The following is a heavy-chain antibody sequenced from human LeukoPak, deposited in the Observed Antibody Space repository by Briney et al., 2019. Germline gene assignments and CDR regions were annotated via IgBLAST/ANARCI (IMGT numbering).Heavy chain of an antibody. J-gene: IGHJ4*02. CDR2: ISSSSNFI. CDR1: GFTLSNAW. CDR3: AREVGMGYFDY. V-gene: IGHV3-21*01. Sequence: GGSLRLSCAASGFTLSNAWMNWVRQAPGKGLEWVSSISSSSNFIYYADSMKGRFTISRDNAKNSLYLQMNSLRAEDTAVYYCAREVGMGYFDYWGQGTLVTVSS. D-gene: IGHD1-26*01.